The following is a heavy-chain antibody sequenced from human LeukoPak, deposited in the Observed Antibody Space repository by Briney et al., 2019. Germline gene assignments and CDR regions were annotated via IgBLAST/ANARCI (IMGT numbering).Heavy chain of an antibody. CDR3: ARRYCSRTSCYYFDY. Sequence: ASLKGSFKASGYNFTDYYMHWVRQAPGQGHEWIGWINANIGATNYAQRFQGRVTMTRDTSIPTAYMALSRLNSDDTAVYYCARRYCSRTSCYYFDYWGQGTLVTAS. V-gene: IGHV1-2*02. D-gene: IGHD2-2*01. J-gene: IGHJ4*02. CDR2: INANIGAT. CDR1: GYNFTDYY.